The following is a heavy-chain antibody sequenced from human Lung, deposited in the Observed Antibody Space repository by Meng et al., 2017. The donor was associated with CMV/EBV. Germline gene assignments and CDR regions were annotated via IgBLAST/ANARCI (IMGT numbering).Heavy chain of an antibody. CDR1: GDIVSSNSAA. V-gene: IGHV6-1*01. CDR2: TYYRSKWYH. CDR3: ARGINGGCGD. Sequence: QAQLRQSGPGLVKPSQTLSLTCAISGDIVSSNSAAWHWIRQSPSRGLEWLGRTYYRSKWYHEYAVSVKSRITISPDTPKNQFSLQLNSMTPEDTAVYYCARGINGGCGDWGQGTLVTASS. J-gene: IGHJ4*02. D-gene: IGHD4-23*01.